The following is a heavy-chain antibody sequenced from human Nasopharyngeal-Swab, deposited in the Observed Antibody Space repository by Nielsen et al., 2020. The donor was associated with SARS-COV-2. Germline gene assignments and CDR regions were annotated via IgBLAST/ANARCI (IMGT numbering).Heavy chain of an antibody. Sequence: WIRQPPGKGLEWIGNIYCNGNTYQNPSLKSRLTISVDKSKNQFSLQLSSVTAADTAVYYCVRSSSWYYFDYWAQGTQVTVSS. V-gene: IGHV4-39*01. CDR2: IYCNGNT. CDR3: VRSSSWYYFDY. D-gene: IGHD6-13*01. J-gene: IGHJ4*02.